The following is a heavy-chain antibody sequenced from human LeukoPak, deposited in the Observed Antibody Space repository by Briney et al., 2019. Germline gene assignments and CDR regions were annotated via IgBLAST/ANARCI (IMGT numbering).Heavy chain of an antibody. CDR2: INPSPGST. D-gene: IGHD3-10*01. V-gene: IGHV1-46*01. CDR3: ARGLYYYGSGSVFVGFDP. Sequence: ASVKVSCKASGYTFTNYYMQWVRQAPGQGLEWIGIINPSPGSTTYAQKFQGRVTMTRDTSTSTVYMELSSLRSEDTAVYYCARGLYYYGSGSVFVGFDPWGQGTLVTVSS. J-gene: IGHJ5*02. CDR1: GYTFTNYY.